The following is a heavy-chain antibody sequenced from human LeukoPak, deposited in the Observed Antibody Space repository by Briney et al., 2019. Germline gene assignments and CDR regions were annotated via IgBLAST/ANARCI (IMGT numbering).Heavy chain of an antibody. J-gene: IGHJ6*02. CDR2: ISYTGRNT. V-gene: IGHV3-23*01. CDR3: AKASCGGECYYAMDV. CDR1: GFTFSSNA. Sequence: GGSLRLSCAASGFTFSSNAMNWVRRAPEKGLEWVSRISYTGRNTYYADSVKGRFTISRDNSKNTLYLQMNSLRAEDTAVYYCAKASCGGECYYAMDVWGQGTRVIVSS. D-gene: IGHD2-21*01.